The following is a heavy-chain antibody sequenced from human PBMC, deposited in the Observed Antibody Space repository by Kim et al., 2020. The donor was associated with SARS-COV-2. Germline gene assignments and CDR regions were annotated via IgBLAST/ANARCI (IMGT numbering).Heavy chain of an antibody. Sequence: DVSEKYYVDPVKGRFPISRDNAENSLSLQMNSLRADDTAVYYCVRGSGSDWGQGTLVTVSS. D-gene: IGHD1-26*01. CDR3: VRGSGSD. CDR2: DVSEK. V-gene: IGHV3-7*01. J-gene: IGHJ4*02.